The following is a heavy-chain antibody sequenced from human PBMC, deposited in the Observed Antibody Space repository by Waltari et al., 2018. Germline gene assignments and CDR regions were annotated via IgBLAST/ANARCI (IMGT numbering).Heavy chain of an antibody. CDR1: GFRFSLYG. J-gene: IGHJ3*01. CDR2: ISGSGADT. Sequence: EANLAESGGGLVQPGGSLRLSCTASGFRFSLYGVRWVRQAPGKGLEWVSAISGSGADTFYADSVKDRFVISRDNSKNTVFLKMNSLRAEDTALYYCAKDPPGSYYEGFDEWGQGTMVTVSS. CDR3: AKDPPGSYYEGFDE. V-gene: IGHV3-23*04. D-gene: IGHD1-26*01.